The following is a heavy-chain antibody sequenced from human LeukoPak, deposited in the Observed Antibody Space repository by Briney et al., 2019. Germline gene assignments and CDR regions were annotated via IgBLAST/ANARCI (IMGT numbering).Heavy chain of an antibody. CDR1: GGTFSSYA. D-gene: IGHD3-9*01. CDR2: IIPIFGIA. V-gene: IGHV1-69*04. Sequence: ASVKVSCKASGGTFSSYAISWVRQAPGQGLEWMGRIIPIFGIANYAQKFQGRVTITADKSTSTAYMELSSLRSEDTAVYYCARDHDILTGFDYWGQGTLVTVPS. CDR3: ARDHDILTGFDY. J-gene: IGHJ4*02.